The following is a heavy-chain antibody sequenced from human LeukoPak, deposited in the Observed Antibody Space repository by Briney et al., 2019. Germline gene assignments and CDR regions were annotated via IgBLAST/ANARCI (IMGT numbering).Heavy chain of an antibody. J-gene: IGHJ3*02. D-gene: IGHD5-24*01. CDR3: ARTRDGYNYDASDI. CDR1: GFTFSSYG. Sequence: PGGSLRLSCAASGFTFSSYGMHWVRQAPGKGLEWVAVIWYDGSNKYYADSVKGRFTISRDNSKNTLYLQMNSLRAEDTAVYYCARTRDGYNYDASDIWGQGTMVTVSS. V-gene: IGHV3-33*01. CDR2: IWYDGSNK.